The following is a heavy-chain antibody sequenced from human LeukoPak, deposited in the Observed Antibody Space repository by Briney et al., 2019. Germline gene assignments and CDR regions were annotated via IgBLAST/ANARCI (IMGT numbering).Heavy chain of an antibody. CDR2: ISSSSSYI. J-gene: IGHJ4*02. CDR1: GFTFSSYS. D-gene: IGHD3-22*01. V-gene: IGHV3-21*01. Sequence: PGGSLRLSCAVSGFTFSSYSMNWVRQAPGKGLEWVSSISSSSSYIYYADSVKGRFTISRDNAKNSLYLQMNSLRAEDTAVYYCARDMDSSGYYVDWGQGTLVTVSS. CDR3: ARDMDSSGYYVD.